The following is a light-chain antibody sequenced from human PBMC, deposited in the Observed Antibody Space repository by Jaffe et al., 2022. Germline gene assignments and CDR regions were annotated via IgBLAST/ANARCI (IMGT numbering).Light chain of an antibody. CDR3: QQYGSSPPRYT. Sequence: EIVLTQSPGTLSLSPGERATLSCRTSQSVSGTSLAWYQQKPSQAPRLLIFGASSRATGIPDRFSGSGSGTDFTLTITRLEPEDFAVYYCQQYGSSPPRYTFGQGTKLEIK. J-gene: IGKJ2*01. CDR1: QSVSGTS. V-gene: IGKV3-20*01. CDR2: GAS.